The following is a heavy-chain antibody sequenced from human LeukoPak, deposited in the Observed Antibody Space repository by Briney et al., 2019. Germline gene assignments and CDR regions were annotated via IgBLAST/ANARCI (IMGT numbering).Heavy chain of an antibody. CDR3: ARPLYCSSISCYRAFDI. CDR1: GFTFSSYA. V-gene: IGHV3-23*01. D-gene: IGHD2-2*01. Sequence: GGSLRLSCAASGFTFSSYAMSWVRQAPGKGLEWVSAISGSGGSTYYADSVKGRFTISRDNSKNTLYLQMNSLRAEDTAVYYCARPLYCSSISCYRAFDIWGQGTMVTVSS. CDR2: ISGSGGST. J-gene: IGHJ3*02.